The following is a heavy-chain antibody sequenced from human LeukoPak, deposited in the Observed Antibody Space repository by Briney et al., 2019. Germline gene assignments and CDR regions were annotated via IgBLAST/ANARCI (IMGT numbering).Heavy chain of an antibody. J-gene: IGHJ4*02. CDR3: ARDDYGGLDY. D-gene: IGHD4-23*01. V-gene: IGHV3-21*01. CDR2: ISSSSNYI. Sequence: PSETLSLTCTVSSGSISSSNYYWGWIRQPPGKGLEWVSSISSSSNYIYYADSVKGRFTISRDNAKNSLYLQMNSLRAEDTAVYYCARDDYGGLDYWGQGTLVTVSS. CDR1: SGSISSSN.